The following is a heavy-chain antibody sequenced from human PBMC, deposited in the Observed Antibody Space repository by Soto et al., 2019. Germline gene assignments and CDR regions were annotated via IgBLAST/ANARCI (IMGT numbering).Heavy chain of an antibody. Sequence: QVQLVESGGGVVQPGRSLRLSCAASGFTFSSYGMHWVRQAPGKGLEWVAVIWYDGSNKYYADSVKGRFTISRDNSKNTLYLQMNSLRAEDTAVYYCARGGRYYGSGGGFDYWGQGTLVTVSS. CDR1: GFTFSSYG. J-gene: IGHJ4*02. CDR3: ARGGRYYGSGGGFDY. CDR2: IWYDGSNK. D-gene: IGHD3-10*01. V-gene: IGHV3-33*01.